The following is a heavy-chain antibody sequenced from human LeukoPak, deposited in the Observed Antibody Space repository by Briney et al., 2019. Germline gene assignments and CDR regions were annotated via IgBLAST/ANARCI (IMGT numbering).Heavy chain of an antibody. Sequence: SETLSLTCTVSDGSMSGYYWSWIRQPPGKGLEWIGYIYYSGSTYYNPSLKSRITISVDTSKNQFSLKLSSVTAADTAVYYCARVLAYCGGDCYSRWFDPWGQGTLVTVSS. J-gene: IGHJ5*02. CDR1: DGSMSGYY. V-gene: IGHV4-30-4*08. CDR2: IYYSGST. CDR3: ARVLAYCGGDCYSRWFDP. D-gene: IGHD2-21*02.